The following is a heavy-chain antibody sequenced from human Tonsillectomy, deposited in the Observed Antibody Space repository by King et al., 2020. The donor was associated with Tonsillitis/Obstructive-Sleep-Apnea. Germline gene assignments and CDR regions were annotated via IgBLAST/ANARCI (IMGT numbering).Heavy chain of an antibody. D-gene: IGHD6-13*01. V-gene: IGHV3-9*01. Sequence: QLVQSGGGLVQPGGSLRLSCAASGFTFDDYAMHWVRQAPGKGLEWVSGIGWNSGSIGYADSVKGRLTISRDNAKNSLYLQMNSLRAEDTALYYCAKATVKYSSSWYSFDYWGQGTLVTVSS. CDR2: IGWNSGSI. CDR3: AKATVKYSSSWYSFDY. CDR1: GFTFDDYA. J-gene: IGHJ4*02.